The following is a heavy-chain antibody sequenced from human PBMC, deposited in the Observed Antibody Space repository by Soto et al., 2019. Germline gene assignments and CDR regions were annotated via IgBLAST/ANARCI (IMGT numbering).Heavy chain of an antibody. CDR1: GYIFTNYW. Sequence: ESLKISCEASGYIFTNYWIGWVRQMPGKGLEWMGIIYPGDSDTRYSPSFQDQVSMSVGKSIGTAYLQWSSLKASDTAMYYYVRHSGKIESSAGPRNFDSWGQGTVVTVSS. D-gene: IGHD6-13*01. J-gene: IGHJ4*02. CDR3: VRHSGKIESSAGPRNFDS. CDR2: IYPGDSDT. V-gene: IGHV5-51*01.